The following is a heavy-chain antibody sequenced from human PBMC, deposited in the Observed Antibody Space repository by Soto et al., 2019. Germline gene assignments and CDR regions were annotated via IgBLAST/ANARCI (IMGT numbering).Heavy chain of an antibody. CDR1: GFTSSHYA. V-gene: IGHV3-48*03. CDR3: AREGSGYDLDY. J-gene: IGHJ4*02. Sequence: GGSLRLSCAASGFTSSHYAMSWVRQAPGKGLEWVSSIIGSGSTIYYADSVKGRFTISRDNAKNSLYLQMNSLRAEDTAVYYCAREGSGYDLDYWGQGTLVTVSS. D-gene: IGHD5-12*01. CDR2: IIGSGSTI.